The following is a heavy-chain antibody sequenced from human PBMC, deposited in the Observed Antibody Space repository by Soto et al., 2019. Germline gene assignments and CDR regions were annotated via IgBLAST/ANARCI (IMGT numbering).Heavy chain of an antibody. Sequence: GSLRLSCGASGFAFRSHWMSWVRQAPGKGLEWVANVNQDGSEKYYVDSVKGRFTISRDNGKNSLYLQMNSLRAEDTAVYYCARDHIVPTILFDYWGQGTLVTVS. CDR3: ARDHIVPTILFDY. V-gene: IGHV3-7*01. J-gene: IGHJ4*02. CDR2: VNQDGSEK. D-gene: IGHD5-12*01. CDR1: GFAFRSHW.